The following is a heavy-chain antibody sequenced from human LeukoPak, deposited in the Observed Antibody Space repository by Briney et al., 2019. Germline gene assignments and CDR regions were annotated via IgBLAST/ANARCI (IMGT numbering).Heavy chain of an antibody. V-gene: IGHV4-39*07. CDR3: ARDSVAAAGTSYDY. CDR1: GGSISSSSYY. CDR2: IYYSGST. D-gene: IGHD6-13*01. J-gene: IGHJ4*02. Sequence: PSETLSLTCTVSGGSISSSSYYWGWIRQPPGKGLEWIGSIYYSGSTYYNPSLKSRVTISVDTSKNQFSLKLSSVTAADTAVYYCARDSVAAAGTSYDYWGQGTLVTVSS.